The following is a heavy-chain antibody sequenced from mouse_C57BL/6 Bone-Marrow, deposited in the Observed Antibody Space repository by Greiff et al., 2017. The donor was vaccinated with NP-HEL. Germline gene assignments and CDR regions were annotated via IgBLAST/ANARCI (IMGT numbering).Heavy chain of an antibody. D-gene: IGHD2-4*01. V-gene: IGHV1-81*01. CDR2: IYPRSGNT. Sequence: VQLQQSGAELARPGASVKLSCKASGYTFTSYGISWVKQRTGQGLEWIGEIYPRSGNTYYNEKFKGKATLTADKSSSTAYMELRSLTSEDSAVYFCARYYDYDEFAYWGQGTLVTVSA. CDR1: GYTFTSYG. CDR3: ARYYDYDEFAY. J-gene: IGHJ3*01.